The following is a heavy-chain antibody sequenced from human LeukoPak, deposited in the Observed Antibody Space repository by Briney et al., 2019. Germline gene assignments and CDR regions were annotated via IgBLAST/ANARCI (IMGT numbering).Heavy chain of an antibody. CDR2: IYYSGST. J-gene: IGHJ4*02. Sequence: SETLSLTCTVSGASIRSHYWSWIRQPPGKGLEWIGYIYYSGSTNYNPSLKSRVTISVDTSKNQFSLKLSSVTAADTAVYYCARVRFLEWLLFDYWGQGTLVTVSS. D-gene: IGHD3-3*01. CDR3: ARVRFLEWLLFDY. CDR1: GASIRSHY. V-gene: IGHV4-59*11.